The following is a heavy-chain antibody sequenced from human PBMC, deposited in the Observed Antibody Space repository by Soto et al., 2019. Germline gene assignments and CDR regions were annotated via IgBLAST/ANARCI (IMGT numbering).Heavy chain of an antibody. CDR2: IIPIFGTA. Sequence: QVQVVQSGAEVKKPGSSVKVSCKASGGTFSSYAISWVRQAPGQGLEWMGGIIPIFGTANYPQKFRGRVKIIADESTSTAYMELSSLRSDDTAVYYCAARRYCSGGSCPDYFDYWGQGTLVTVSS. D-gene: IGHD2-15*01. CDR1: GGTFSSYA. J-gene: IGHJ4*02. CDR3: AARRYCSGGSCPDYFDY. V-gene: IGHV1-69*01.